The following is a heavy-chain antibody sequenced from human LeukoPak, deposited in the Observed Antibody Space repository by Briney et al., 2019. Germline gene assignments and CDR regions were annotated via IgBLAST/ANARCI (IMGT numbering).Heavy chain of an antibody. CDR2: INHSGST. CDR3: ARGIVWGPPKRRHCSSTSCYNGGWFDP. D-gene: IGHD2-2*02. CDR1: GGSFSGYY. Sequence: PSETLSLTCAVYGGSFSGYYWSWIRQPPGKGLEWIGEINHSGSTNYNPSLKSRVTISVDTSKNQFSLKLSSVTAADTAVYYCARGIVWGPPKRRHCSSTSCYNGGWFDPWGQGTLVTVSS. J-gene: IGHJ5*02. V-gene: IGHV4-34*01.